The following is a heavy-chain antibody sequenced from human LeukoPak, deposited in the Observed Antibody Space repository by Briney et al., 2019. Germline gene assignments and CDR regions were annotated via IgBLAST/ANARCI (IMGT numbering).Heavy chain of an antibody. CDR3: ARGGSGSPASFDY. CDR2: IYSGGTT. CDR1: GFTVSGNY. D-gene: IGHD3-10*01. J-gene: IGHJ4*02. Sequence: GGSLRLSCAASGFTVSGNYMSWVRQAPGKGLEWVSGIYSGGTTYYGDSVGGRFTISRDKSKNTLYLQMNSLRAEDTAVYYCARGGSGSPASFDYWGQGTLVTVSS. V-gene: IGHV3-53*01.